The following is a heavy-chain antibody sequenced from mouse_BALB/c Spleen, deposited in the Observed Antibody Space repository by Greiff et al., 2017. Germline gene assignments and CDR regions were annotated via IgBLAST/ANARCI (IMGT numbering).Heavy chain of an antibody. Sequence: QVQLKQSGPGLVQPSQSLSITCTVSGFSLTSYGVHWVRQSPGKGLEWLGVIWSGGSTDYNAAFIARRSISKDNSKSQVFFKMNRLQADDTAIYYCARKKDELGGGAMDYWGQGTSVTVSS. V-gene: IGHV2-4-1*01. D-gene: IGHD4-1*01. CDR2: IWSGGST. CDR3: ARKKDELGGGAMDY. J-gene: IGHJ4*01. CDR1: GFSLTSYG.